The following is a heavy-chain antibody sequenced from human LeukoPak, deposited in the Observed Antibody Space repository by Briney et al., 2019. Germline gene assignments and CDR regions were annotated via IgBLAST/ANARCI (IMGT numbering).Heavy chain of an antibody. J-gene: IGHJ3*02. V-gene: IGHV3-23*01. CDR3: AKFGLAGSGRYHDAFDI. CDR1: GFTFSSYG. Sequence: PGGSLRLSCAASGFTFSSYGMSWVRQAPGKGLEWVSAISGSGSSTFYADSVKGRFTISRDNSKNTLYLQMDSLSAEDTAVFYCAKFGLAGSGRYHDAFDIWGQGTMVTVSS. CDR2: ISGSGSST. D-gene: IGHD3-10*01.